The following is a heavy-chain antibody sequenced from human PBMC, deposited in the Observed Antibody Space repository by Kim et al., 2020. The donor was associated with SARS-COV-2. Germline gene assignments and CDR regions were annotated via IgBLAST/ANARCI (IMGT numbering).Heavy chain of an antibody. D-gene: IGHD4-17*01. CDR2: IYYTGST. J-gene: IGHJ6*02. V-gene: IGHV4-31*03. CDR1: GGSLSSSGCY. Sequence: SETLSLTCSVSGGSLSSSGCYWSWIRQHPGKGLEWIGYIYYTGSTYYSPSLKSRVSISVDTSKNQFSLKLSSVTAADRAVYYCARAPSNGEVGMDVWGQGTTVTVSS. CDR3: ARAPSNGEVGMDV.